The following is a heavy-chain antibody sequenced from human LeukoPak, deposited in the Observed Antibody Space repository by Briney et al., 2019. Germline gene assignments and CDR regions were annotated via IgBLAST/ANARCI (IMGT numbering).Heavy chain of an antibody. CDR2: INHSGST. Sequence: PSETLSLTCAVYGGSFSGYYWSWIRQPPGKGLEWIGEINHSGSTNYNPSLKSRVTISVDTSKDQSSLKLSSVTAADTAVYYCARVLSGSYRTFSFDYWGQGTLVTVSS. CDR3: ARVLSGSYRTFSFDY. CDR1: GGSFSGYY. V-gene: IGHV4-34*01. J-gene: IGHJ4*02. D-gene: IGHD1-26*01.